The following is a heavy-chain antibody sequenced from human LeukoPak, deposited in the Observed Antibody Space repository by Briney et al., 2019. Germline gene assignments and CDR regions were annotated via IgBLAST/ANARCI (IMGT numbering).Heavy chain of an antibody. V-gene: IGHV4-39*07. Sequence: SETLSLTCTVSGGSISSSSYYWGWIRQPPGKGLEWIGSIYYSGSTYYNPSLKSRVTTSVDTSKNQFSLKLSSVTAADTAVYYCARNSCPSGTCYDNRGYFDYWGQGTLVTVSS. CDR1: GGSISSSSYY. CDR2: IYYSGST. CDR3: ARNSCPSGTCYDNRGYFDY. J-gene: IGHJ4*02. D-gene: IGHD2-15*01.